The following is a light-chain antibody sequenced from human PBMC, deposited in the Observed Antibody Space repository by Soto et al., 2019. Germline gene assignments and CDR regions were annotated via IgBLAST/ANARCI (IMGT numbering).Light chain of an antibody. CDR3: QQYGSSPPFT. J-gene: IGKJ3*01. Sequence: EIVLTQSPGTLSLSPGERATLSSRASQSVSSSYLAWYQQKPGQAPRLLIYGASSRATGIPDRFSGSGSGTDFTLTISRLEPEDFALYYCQQYGSSPPFTFGPRTKMDIK. CDR1: QSVSSSY. V-gene: IGKV3-20*01. CDR2: GAS.